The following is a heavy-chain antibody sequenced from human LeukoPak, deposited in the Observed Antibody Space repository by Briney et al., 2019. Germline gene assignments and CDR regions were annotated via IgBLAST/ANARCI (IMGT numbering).Heavy chain of an antibody. CDR3: AREGPSSTDYYDSSGYSGAFDI. D-gene: IGHD3-22*01. CDR2: IWYDGSNK. V-gene: IGHV3-33*01. CDR1: GFTFSSYG. Sequence: GRSLRLSCAASGFTFSSYGMHWVRQAPGKGLEWVAVIWYDGSNKYYADSVKGRFTISRDNSKNTLYLQMNSLRAEDTAVYYCAREGPSSTDYYDSSGYSGAFDIWAKGQWSPSLQ. J-gene: IGHJ3*02.